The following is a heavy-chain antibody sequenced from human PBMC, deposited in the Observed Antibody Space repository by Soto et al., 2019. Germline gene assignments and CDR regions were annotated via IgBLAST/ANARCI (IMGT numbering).Heavy chain of an antibody. J-gene: IGHJ4*02. Sequence: GGSLRLSCAASGFTFSSYWMSWVRQAPGKGLEWVANIKQDGSEKYYVDSVKDRFTISRDNAKNSLYLQMNSLRAEDTAVYYWARWCSGGSCYYTPPFDYWGQGTLVTVSS. CDR1: GFTFSSYW. V-gene: IGHV3-7*01. CDR3: ARWCSGGSCYYTPPFDY. D-gene: IGHD2-15*01. CDR2: IKQDGSEK.